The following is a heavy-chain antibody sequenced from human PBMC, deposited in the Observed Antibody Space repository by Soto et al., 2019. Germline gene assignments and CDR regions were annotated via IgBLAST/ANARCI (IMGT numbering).Heavy chain of an antibody. CDR3: ARDRLRAVTTASYYDMDV. D-gene: IGHD4-17*01. J-gene: IGHJ6*02. Sequence: SETLSLTCPVSGDSVTNYFWSWMRPPPGKGLEWIGHMYHGGRTNYSPSLKSRVTISVDTSKNQFSLKLSSVTAADTAVYYCARDRLRAVTTASYYDMDVWGRGTTVTVSS. V-gene: IGHV4-59*02. CDR2: MYHGGRT. CDR1: GDSVTNYF.